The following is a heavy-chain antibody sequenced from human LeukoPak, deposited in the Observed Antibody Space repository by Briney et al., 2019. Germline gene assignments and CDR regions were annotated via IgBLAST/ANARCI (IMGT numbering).Heavy chain of an antibody. CDR1: GGSIRSSYYY. CDR3: ARHYGP. CDR2: IYDSGST. V-gene: IGHV4-39*01. D-gene: IGHD3-10*01. J-gene: IGHJ5*02. Sequence: SETLSLTCTGSGGSIRSSYYYWGWIRQPPGKGLEWIGSIYDSGSTYYNPSLKSRVTISVDTSKNQFSLKLNSVTAADPAVYYCARHYGPWGQGTLVTVSS.